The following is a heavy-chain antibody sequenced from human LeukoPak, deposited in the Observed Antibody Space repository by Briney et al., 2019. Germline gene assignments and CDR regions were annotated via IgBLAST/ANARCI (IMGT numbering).Heavy chain of an antibody. J-gene: IGHJ4*02. D-gene: IGHD3-22*01. V-gene: IGHV1-18*01. CDR2: ISAYNGNT. CDR1: GYTFTSYG. Sequence: ASVKVSCKASGYTFTSYGISWVRQAPGQGLEWMGWISAYNGNTNYAQKLQGRVTMTTDTSTSTAYMELRSLRSDDTAVYYCARDERYDSSGYPFDYWGQGTLVTVSS. CDR3: ARDERYDSSGYPFDY.